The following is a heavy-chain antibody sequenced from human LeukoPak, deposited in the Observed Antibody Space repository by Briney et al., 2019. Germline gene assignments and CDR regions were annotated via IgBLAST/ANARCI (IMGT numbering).Heavy chain of an antibody. Sequence: GGSLRLSCAASGFTFGSYAMSWVRQAPGKGLEWVSAISGSGGSTYYADSVKGRFTISRDNSKNTLYLQMNSLRAEDTAVYYCARALVHWARFDIWGQGTMVTVSS. CDR3: ARALVHWARFDI. J-gene: IGHJ3*02. V-gene: IGHV3-23*01. CDR1: GFTFGSYA. CDR2: ISGSGGST. D-gene: IGHD2-8*02.